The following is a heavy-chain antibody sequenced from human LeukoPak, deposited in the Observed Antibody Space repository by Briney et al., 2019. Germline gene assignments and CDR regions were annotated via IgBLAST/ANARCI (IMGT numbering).Heavy chain of an antibody. J-gene: IGHJ3*02. D-gene: IGHD4-17*01. CDR2: IYYSGST. Sequence: SQTLSLTCTVSGGSISSGGYYWSWIRQHPGKGLEWIGYIYYSGSTYYNPSLKSRVTISVDTSKNQFSLKLSSVTAADTAVYYCARHKDRYGDYTRDAFDIWGQGTMVTVSS. CDR3: ARHKDRYGDYTRDAFDI. V-gene: IGHV4-31*03. CDR1: GGSISSGGYY.